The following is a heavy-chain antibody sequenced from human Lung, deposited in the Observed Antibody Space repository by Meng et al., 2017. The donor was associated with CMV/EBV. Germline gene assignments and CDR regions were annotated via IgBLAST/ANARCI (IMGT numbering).Heavy chain of an antibody. J-gene: IGHJ4*02. CDR3: ASFPPPGKQWLVTDY. V-gene: IGHV4-4*02. D-gene: IGHD6-19*01. CDR1: GGSISSSNW. CDR2: IYHSGST. Sequence: QVQRQESGPGLVKPSGTLSLTCAVSGGSISSSNWRSWVRQPPGKGLEWIGEIYHSGSTNYNPSLKSRVTISVDKSKNQFSLKLSSVTAADTAVYYCASFPPPGKQWLVTDYWGQGTLVTVSS.